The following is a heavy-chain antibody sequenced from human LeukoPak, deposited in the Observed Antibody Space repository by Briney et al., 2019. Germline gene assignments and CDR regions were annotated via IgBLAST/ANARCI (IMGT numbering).Heavy chain of an antibody. CDR2: IGTPGDDT. CDR1: GFAFDNYA. Sequence: GGSLRLSCAASGFAFDNYAMNWVRQGPGKGLEWVSSIGTPGDDTYYADSVKGRFTISRDNSKNTLYLQMNSLRAEDTAVYYCAREGTTMVRGALGGMDVWGQGTTVTVSS. CDR3: AREGTTMVRGALGGMDV. V-gene: IGHV3-23*01. D-gene: IGHD3-10*01. J-gene: IGHJ6*02.